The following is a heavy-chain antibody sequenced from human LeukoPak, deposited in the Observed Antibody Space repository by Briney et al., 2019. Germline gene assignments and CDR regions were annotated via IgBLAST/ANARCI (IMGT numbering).Heavy chain of an antibody. V-gene: IGHV4-30-4*08. Sequence: SQTLSLTCTVSGGSISSGDFYWSWIRQPPGKGLEWIGYIYYRGSTYYNPSLKSRVTISVDTSKNQFSLKLTSVTAADTAVYYCARLIFWSGPYRFDYWGQGTLVTVSS. CDR1: GGSISSGDFY. D-gene: IGHD3-3*01. CDR3: ARLIFWSGPYRFDY. CDR2: IYYRGST. J-gene: IGHJ4*02.